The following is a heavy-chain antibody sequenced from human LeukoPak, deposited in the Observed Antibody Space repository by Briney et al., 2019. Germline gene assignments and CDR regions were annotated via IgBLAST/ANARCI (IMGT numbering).Heavy chain of an antibody. D-gene: IGHD1-20*01. V-gene: IGHV3-7*03. CDR1: GFTFSSYW. J-gene: IGHJ4*02. CDR2: IKQDGSEK. CDR3: AKLITGTTGGFDY. Sequence: GGSLRLSCAASGFTFSSYWMSWVRQAPGRGLEWVANIKQDGSEKYYVDSVKGRFTISRDNAKNSLYLQMNSLRAEDTAVYYCAKLITGTTGGFDYWGQGTLVTVSS.